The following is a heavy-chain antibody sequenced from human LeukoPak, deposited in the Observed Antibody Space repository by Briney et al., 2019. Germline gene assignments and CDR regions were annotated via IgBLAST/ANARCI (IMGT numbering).Heavy chain of an antibody. J-gene: IGHJ6*02. D-gene: IGHD6-19*01. Sequence: SGTLSLTCAVSGGSISTNNWWSWVRQPPGKGLEWIGEIYHTGSTNYSPSLRSRVTMSIDKSNNQFSLNLNSVTAADTAVYYCARAYSSGWSKTYYYYGMDVWGQGTTVTVSS. V-gene: IGHV4-4*02. CDR1: GGSISTNNW. CDR2: IYHTGST. CDR3: ARAYSSGWSKTYYYYGMDV.